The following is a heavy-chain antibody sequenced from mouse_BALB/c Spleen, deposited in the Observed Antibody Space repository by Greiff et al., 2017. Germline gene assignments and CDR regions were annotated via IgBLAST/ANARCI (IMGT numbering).Heavy chain of an antibody. CDR3: ARMGRVAMDY. V-gene: IGHV1-7*01. CDR1: GYTFTSYW. J-gene: IGHJ4*01. D-gene: IGHD4-1*01. CDR2: INPSTGYT. Sequence: LQESGAELAKPGASVKMSCKASGYTFTSYWMHWVKQRPGQGLEWIGYINPSTGYTEYNQKFKDKATLTADKSSSTAYMQLSSLTSEDSAVYYCARMGRVAMDYWGQGTSVTVSS.